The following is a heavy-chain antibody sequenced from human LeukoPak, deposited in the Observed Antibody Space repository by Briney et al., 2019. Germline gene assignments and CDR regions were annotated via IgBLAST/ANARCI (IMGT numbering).Heavy chain of an antibody. CDR3: ARSPTGFGSHFDY. CDR1: GGTFSSYA. J-gene: IGHJ4*02. V-gene: IGHV1-69*13. Sequence: ASAKVSCKASGGTFSSYAISWVRQAPGQGLEWMGGIIPIFGTANYAQKFQGRVTITADESTSTAYMELSSLRSEDTAVYYCARSPTGFGSHFDYWGQGTLVTVSS. CDR2: IIPIFGTA. D-gene: IGHD1-26*01.